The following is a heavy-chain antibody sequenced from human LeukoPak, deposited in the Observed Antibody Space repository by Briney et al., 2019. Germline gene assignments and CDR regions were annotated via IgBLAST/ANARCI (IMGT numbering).Heavy chain of an antibody. Sequence: PRGSLRLSCAASGFTFSSYGMTWVRQAPGKGLEWVSGVSGSGANTYDADSVKGRFTISRDNSKSTLYLQMNSLRVEDTALYHRAKGVYSGNYGGDYFDYWGQGTLVTVSS. CDR3: AKGVYSGNYGGDYFDY. J-gene: IGHJ4*02. V-gene: IGHV3-23*01. CDR2: VSGSGANT. CDR1: GFTFSSYG. D-gene: IGHD1-26*01.